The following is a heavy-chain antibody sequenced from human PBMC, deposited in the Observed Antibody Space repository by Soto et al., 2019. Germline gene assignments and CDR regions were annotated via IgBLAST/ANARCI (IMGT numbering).Heavy chain of an antibody. CDR3: ARAGGQQWLIPHFDN. CDR2: ISCCGGSA. CDR1: GFNFKKFA. V-gene: IGHV3-23*01. Sequence: GGTVRLSCVVSGFNFKKFAMAWVRQAAGEGLEWVSGISCCGGSASYADSVKGRLSMSIDASKTAVSLQLNSLRVQDTAQYYCARAGGQQWLIPHFDNWGRGTLVTTSS. J-gene: IGHJ4*02. D-gene: IGHD6-19*01.